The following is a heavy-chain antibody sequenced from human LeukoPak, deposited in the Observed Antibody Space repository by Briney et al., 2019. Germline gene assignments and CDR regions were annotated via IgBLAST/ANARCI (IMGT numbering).Heavy chain of an antibody. J-gene: IGHJ5*02. CDR1: GFTFSSYW. D-gene: IGHD2-2*01. V-gene: IGHV3-7*01. CDR2: IKQDGDEK. Sequence: GGSLRLSCAASGFTFSSYWMSWVRQAPGKGLEWVANIKQDGDEKHYVDSVKGRFTISRDNAKNSLYLQMNSLRAEDTAVYYCARGRRVPAAMGNWFDPWRQETLVRVSS. CDR3: ARGRRVPAAMGNWFDP.